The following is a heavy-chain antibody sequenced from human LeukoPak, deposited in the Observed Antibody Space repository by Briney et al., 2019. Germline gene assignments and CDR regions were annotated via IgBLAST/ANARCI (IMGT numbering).Heavy chain of an antibody. J-gene: IGHJ3*02. D-gene: IGHD6-19*01. CDR3: ATVVASGQWLVDDAFDI. CDR2: FDPERGET. CDR1: GYILTQLS. Sequence: ASVKVSCKVSGYILTQLSMHWVRQAPGKGPGWMGGFDPERGETIYAQKFQGRVTMTEDTSADTAFMELSSLRSEDTAVYYCATVVASGQWLVDDAFDIWGQGTMVIVSS. V-gene: IGHV1-24*01.